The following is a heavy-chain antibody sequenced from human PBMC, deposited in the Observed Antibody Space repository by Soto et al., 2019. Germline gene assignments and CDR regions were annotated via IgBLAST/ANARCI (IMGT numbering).Heavy chain of an antibody. V-gene: IGHV3-23*01. J-gene: IGHJ6*02. Sequence: GGSLRLSCAASGFTSSNCAMSWVRQAPGKGLEWVSTISGSGDSTYYADSVKGRFTISRDNSRNTLYLQMNSLRAEDTAVYYCAKALRYFDWLLRPWNSMDVWGQGTTVTASS. CDR2: ISGSGDST. CDR3: AKALRYFDWLLRPWNSMDV. CDR1: GFTSSNCA. D-gene: IGHD3-9*01.